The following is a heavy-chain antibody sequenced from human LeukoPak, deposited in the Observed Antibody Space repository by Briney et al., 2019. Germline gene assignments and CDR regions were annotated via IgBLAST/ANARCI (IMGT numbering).Heavy chain of an antibody. CDR3: TRASKDGYDY. CDR1: GFTFGDYA. Sequence: PGGSLSLSCTASGFTFGDYAMSWVRQAPGKGLEWVGFIRSKAYGGTTEYAASVKGRFTISRDDSKSIAYLQMNSLKTEDTAVYYCTRASKDGYDYWGQGTLVTVSS. D-gene: IGHD5-24*01. V-gene: IGHV3-49*04. CDR2: IRSKAYGGTT. J-gene: IGHJ4*02.